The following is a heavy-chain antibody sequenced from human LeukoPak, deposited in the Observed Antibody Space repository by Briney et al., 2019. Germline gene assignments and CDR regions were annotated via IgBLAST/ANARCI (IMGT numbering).Heavy chain of an antibody. CDR1: GFTFSSSA. CDR3: AKDGGTHFDH. V-gene: IGHV3-23*01. D-gene: IGHD1-26*01. J-gene: IGHJ4*02. CDR2: ISGSDGST. Sequence: GGSLRLSCAASGFTFSSSAMSWVRLAPGKGLEWVSGISGSDGSTYYADSVKGRFTISRDDSKNTLFLQMNSLRAEDTAVYYCAKDGGTHFDHWGQGTLVTVSS.